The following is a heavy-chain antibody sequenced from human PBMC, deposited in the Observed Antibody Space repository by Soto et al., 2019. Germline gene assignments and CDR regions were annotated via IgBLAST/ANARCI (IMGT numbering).Heavy chain of an antibody. V-gene: IGHV4-59*12. D-gene: IGHD4-4*01. CDR1: GHSLRSYY. J-gene: IGHJ4*02. CDR3: ARGYGYSRRFY. CDR2: ISHSRGT. Sequence: SETLSLTCTVSGHSLRSYYWSWIRQPPGRGLEWIGHISHSRGTVYNPSLKSRLSISVDTSKNQFSLNLSSVTAADTAVYYCARGYGYSRRFYWGQGALVTVSS.